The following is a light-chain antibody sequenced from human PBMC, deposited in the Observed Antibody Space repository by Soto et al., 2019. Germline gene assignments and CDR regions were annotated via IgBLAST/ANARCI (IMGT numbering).Light chain of an antibody. Sequence: DIQMTQPPSSLSASVVDRVTITCRASQSISSYLNWYQQKPGKAPKLLIYKASSLETGVPSRFSGSGSGTEFTLTISSLQPDDSATYYCQQYNSYYAFGQGTKVDIK. J-gene: IGKJ2*01. V-gene: IGKV1-5*03. CDR3: QQYNSYYA. CDR1: QSISSY. CDR2: KAS.